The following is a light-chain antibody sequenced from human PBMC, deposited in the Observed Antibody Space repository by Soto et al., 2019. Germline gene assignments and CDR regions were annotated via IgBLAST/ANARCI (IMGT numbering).Light chain of an antibody. V-gene: IGKV1-5*03. J-gene: IGKJ1*01. CDR3: QQYNSYSGRT. CDR1: QNTKTW. Sequence: DIQMTQSPSTLSASVGDRVTITCRASQNTKTWLAWYQQRPGKAPKLLISKASTLESGVPSRFSDSGSETEFTLTISSLQPDDFATYYCQQYNSYSGRTFGQGTKVEIK. CDR2: KAS.